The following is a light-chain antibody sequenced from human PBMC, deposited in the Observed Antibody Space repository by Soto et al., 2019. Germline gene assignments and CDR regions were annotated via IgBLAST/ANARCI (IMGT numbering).Light chain of an antibody. Sequence: QSALTQPRSVSGSPGQSVTISCTGSSSDVGAYDYVSWYQQHPGKAPKLMIYDVTKRPSGVPDRFSGSKSGNTASLTISGLQAEDEADYYCCSYAGNDVFGIGTKVTVL. J-gene: IGLJ1*01. V-gene: IGLV2-11*01. CDR3: CSYAGNDV. CDR2: DVT. CDR1: SSDVGAYDY.